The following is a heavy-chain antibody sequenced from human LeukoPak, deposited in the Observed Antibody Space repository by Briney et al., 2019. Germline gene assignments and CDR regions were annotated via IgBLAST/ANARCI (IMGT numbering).Heavy chain of an antibody. D-gene: IGHD1-26*01. V-gene: IGHV1-2*06. CDR3: ARDRILGATLDY. CDR2: INPNSGGT. J-gene: IGHJ4*02. Sequence: ASVKLSCKASGYTFTGYYMHWVRQAPGQGLEWMGRINPNSGGTNYAQKFQGRVTMTRDTSISTAYMELSRLRSGDTAVYYCARDRILGATLDYWRQGTLVTVPS. CDR1: GYTFTGYY.